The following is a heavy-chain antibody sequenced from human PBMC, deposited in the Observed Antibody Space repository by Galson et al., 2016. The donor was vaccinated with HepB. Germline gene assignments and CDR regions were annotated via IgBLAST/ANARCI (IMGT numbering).Heavy chain of an antibody. V-gene: IGHV4-61*01. Sequence: SETLSLTCTVSGGSVSSGSYYWSWIRQPPGKGLEWIGYISYSGSTNYNPSLKRRVTISVDTTKNQFSLKVSSVTAADTAVYYCARGRSPYSGFHIDYWGQGTLVTVSS. CDR3: ARGRSPYSGFHIDY. CDR1: GGSVSSGSYY. D-gene: IGHD5-12*01. J-gene: IGHJ4*02. CDR2: ISYSGST.